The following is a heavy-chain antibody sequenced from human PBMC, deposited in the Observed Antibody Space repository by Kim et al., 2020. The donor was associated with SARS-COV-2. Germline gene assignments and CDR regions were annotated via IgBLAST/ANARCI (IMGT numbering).Heavy chain of an antibody. CDR3: ARDKGYGSGSPPSYYYYYYMDV. CDR2: ISAYNGNT. CDR1: GYTFTSYG. V-gene: IGHV1-18*01. D-gene: IGHD3-10*01. J-gene: IGHJ6*03. Sequence: ASVKVSCKASGYTFTSYGISWVRQAPGQGIEWMGWISAYNGNTNYAQKLQGRVTMTTDTSTSTAYMELRSLRSDDTAVYYCARDKGYGSGSPPSYYYYYYMDVWGKGTTVTVSS.